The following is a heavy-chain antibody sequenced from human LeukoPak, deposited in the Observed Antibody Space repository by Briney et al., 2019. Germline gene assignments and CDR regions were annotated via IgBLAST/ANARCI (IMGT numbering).Heavy chain of an antibody. CDR3: ARDHRYAFDN. CDR1: GFTFSDYS. Sequence: GGSLRLSCAASGFTFSDYSMNWVRQAPGKGLGWISYVGISSGNTKYADSVKGRFTISGDSAKNSVFLQMNSLRVEDTAVYYCARDHRYAFDNWGQGTLVTVSS. J-gene: IGHJ4*02. CDR2: VGISSGNT. V-gene: IGHV3-48*04. D-gene: IGHD5-12*01.